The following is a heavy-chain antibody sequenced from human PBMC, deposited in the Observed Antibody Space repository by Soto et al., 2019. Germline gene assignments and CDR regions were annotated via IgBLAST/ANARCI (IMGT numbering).Heavy chain of an antibody. CDR2: SRDKPSGYTT. CDR3: VRARYFTYSSVYTRCFDF. Sequence: EVQLVESGGGLVQPGGSLRLSCAASGFTLSDHYIDWVRQAPGRGLEWVGRSRDKPSGYTTQYAASVRGRFTTSREDSKNSVYLQINSLKSEDTAVYYCVRARYFTYSSVYTRCFDFWGQGTLVTASS. V-gene: IGHV3-72*01. D-gene: IGHD3-22*01. J-gene: IGHJ4*02. CDR1: GFTLSDHY.